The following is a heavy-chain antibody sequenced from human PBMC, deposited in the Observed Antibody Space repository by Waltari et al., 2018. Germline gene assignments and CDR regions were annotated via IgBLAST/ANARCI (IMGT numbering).Heavy chain of an antibody. D-gene: IGHD2-21*01. J-gene: IGHJ4*02. V-gene: IGHV3-30*02. CDR3: AKEGMVIAIPATYFDY. CDR1: GFTFSSYG. CDR2: LLYDGSNK. Sequence: QVQLVESGGGVVQPGGSLRLSCAASGFTFSSYGMHWVRQAPGKGLEWVAFLLYDGSNKYYADAVKGRFTISRDNSKNTLYLQMNSLRAEDTAVYYCAKEGMVIAIPATYFDYWGQGTLVTVSS.